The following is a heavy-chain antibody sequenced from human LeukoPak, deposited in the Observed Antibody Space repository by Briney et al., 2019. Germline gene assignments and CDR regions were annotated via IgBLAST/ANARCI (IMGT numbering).Heavy chain of an antibody. CDR2: IWYDGSNK. J-gene: IGHJ3*02. V-gene: IGHV3-33*01. CDR3: AREASDAFDI. Sequence: GGSLRLSCAASGFTFSSYDMHWVRQAPGKGLEWVALIWYDGSNKNYVDSVKGRFTISRDNSKNTLFLQMNSLRAEDTAVYYCAREASDAFDIWGQGTMVTVSS. CDR1: GFTFSSYD.